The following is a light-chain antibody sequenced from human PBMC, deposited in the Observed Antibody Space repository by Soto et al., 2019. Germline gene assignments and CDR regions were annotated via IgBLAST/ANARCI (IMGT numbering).Light chain of an antibody. V-gene: IGKV1-33*01. Sequence: IQLTQSPSSLSASVGDRVTITCQASEAISNYLSWYRHKPGKAPKLLIYDASSLETGVPSRFSGRGSGTDFTFTISSLQPEDIATYYCQQYDDLITFGRGTRLEI. CDR3: QQYDDLIT. J-gene: IGKJ5*01. CDR1: EAISNY. CDR2: DAS.